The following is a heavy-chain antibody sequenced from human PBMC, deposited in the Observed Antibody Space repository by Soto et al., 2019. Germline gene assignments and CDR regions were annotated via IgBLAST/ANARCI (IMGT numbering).Heavy chain of an antibody. CDR3: ARGIFGSGTANDY. D-gene: IGHD3-10*01. CDR1: GFTFTGSW. J-gene: IGHJ4*02. Sequence: EVQLVESGGGLVQPGGSLRLSCAASGFTFTGSWMHWVRQAPGKGLVWVSRINGDGSGTSYADFVKGRFIISRDDAKNTLFRQMNGLRAEDTAVYYCARGIFGSGTANDYWGQGTLVTVSS. CDR2: INGDGSGT. V-gene: IGHV3-74*01.